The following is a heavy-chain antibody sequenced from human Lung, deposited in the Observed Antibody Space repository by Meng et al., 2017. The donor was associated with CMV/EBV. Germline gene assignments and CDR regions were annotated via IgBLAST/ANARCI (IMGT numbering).Heavy chain of an antibody. CDR2: LYYNGSP. J-gene: IGHJ3*01. V-gene: IGHV4-59*01. Sequence: SETLSLXCSVSGGSISTSYWTWIRQPPGKGLEYIGYLYYNGSPNYNPSLKSRVTISIDTSKKQFSLKLTSVTAADTAVYYCARMNNFSGAFDVWGQGTGVTVSS. D-gene: IGHD3-10*01. CDR3: ARMNNFSGAFDV. CDR1: GGSISTSY.